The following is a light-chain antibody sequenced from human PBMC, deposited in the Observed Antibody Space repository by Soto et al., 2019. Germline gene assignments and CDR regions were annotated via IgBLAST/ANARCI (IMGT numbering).Light chain of an antibody. J-gene: IGKJ1*01. CDR3: QQYSDYAWT. Sequence: DIQMTQSPSTLSASVGDRVTITCRASQSISTWLAWYQQIPGGAPKLLIYDASRLESVVPSRFSGSGSGTEFTLTSSGVQPEDFATYYCQQYSDYAWTFGQGTKV. CDR2: DAS. V-gene: IGKV1-5*01. CDR1: QSISTW.